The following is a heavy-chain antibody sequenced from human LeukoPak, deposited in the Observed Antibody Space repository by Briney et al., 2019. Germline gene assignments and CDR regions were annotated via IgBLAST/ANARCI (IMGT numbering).Heavy chain of an antibody. J-gene: IGHJ4*02. D-gene: IGHD3-22*01. Sequence: SETLSLTCTVSGGSISSGSHYWAWVRQPPGKGLEWIASMLYSGNTYYNPSLKSRVTISVDTSKNQFFLRLSSVTAADTTVYYCARHLDSRERYFDYWGQGTLVTVSS. CDR2: MLYSGNT. CDR1: GGSISSGSHY. V-gene: IGHV4-39*01. CDR3: ARHLDSRERYFDY.